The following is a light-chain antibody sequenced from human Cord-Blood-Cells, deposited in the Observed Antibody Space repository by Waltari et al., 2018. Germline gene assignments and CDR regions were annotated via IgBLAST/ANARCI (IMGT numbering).Light chain of an antibody. CDR2: SNN. CDR3: AAWDDSLNGSWV. Sequence: QSVLTQPPSASGTPGQRVTISCSGSSSNIGSNTVNCYQQLPGTATKLLIYSNNQRPSGVPDRFSGSKSGTSASLAISGLQSEDEADYYCAAWDDSLNGSWVFGGGTKLTVL. V-gene: IGLV1-44*01. J-gene: IGLJ3*02. CDR1: SSNIGSNT.